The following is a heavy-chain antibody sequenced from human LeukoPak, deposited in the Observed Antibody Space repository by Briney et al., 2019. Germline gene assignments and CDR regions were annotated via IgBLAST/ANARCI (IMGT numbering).Heavy chain of an antibody. CDR1: GFTFSSYS. CDR2: ISSSSSYI. V-gene: IGHV3-21*01. CDR3: ARDLRSSGYYAFDY. Sequence: GGSLRLSCAASGFTFSSYSMNWVRQAPGKGLEWVSSISSSSSYIYYADSVKGRFTISRDNAKNSLYLQMNSLRAEGTAVYYCARDLRSSGYYAFDYWGQGTLVTVSS. J-gene: IGHJ4*02. D-gene: IGHD3-22*01.